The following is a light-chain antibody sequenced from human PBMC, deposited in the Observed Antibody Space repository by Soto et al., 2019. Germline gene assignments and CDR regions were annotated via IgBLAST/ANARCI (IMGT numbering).Light chain of an antibody. CDR1: QSVRSH. CDR3: QQYNDWPRT. CDR2: GAS. J-gene: IGKJ4*01. Sequence: EVVMTQSPATLSVSPGERATLSCRASQSVRSHLAWYQQKPGQAPSLLIFGASTRATGVPARFSGSESGTEFTLTISSLQSEDVAVYFCQQYNDWPRTFGGGTKLEIK. V-gene: IGKV3-15*01.